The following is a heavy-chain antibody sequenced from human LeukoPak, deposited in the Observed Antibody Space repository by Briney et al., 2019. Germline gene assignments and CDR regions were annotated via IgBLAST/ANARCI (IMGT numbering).Heavy chain of an antibody. CDR2: FSDVT. CDR3: VKDWYDY. J-gene: IGHJ4*02. D-gene: IGHD3-3*01. Sequence: GGSLRLSCVASGFTFSDYPMIWVRQAPGEGLEYVSVFSDVTHYADSVKGRFTISRDNSKNTLYLQMNSLRVEDTAIYYCVKDWYDYWGQGTLVTVSS. CDR1: GFTFSDYP. V-gene: IGHV3-23*01.